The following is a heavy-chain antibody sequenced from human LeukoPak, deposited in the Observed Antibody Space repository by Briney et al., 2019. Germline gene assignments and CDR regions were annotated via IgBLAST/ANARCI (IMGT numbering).Heavy chain of an antibody. CDR1: GGSISSGSYY. J-gene: IGHJ5*02. CDR3: ARDRDYYDSSGYNGAGWFDP. CDR2: IYTSGST. V-gene: IGHV4-61*02. Sequence: SQTLSLTCTVSGGSISSGSYYWSWIRQPAGKGLEWIVRIYTSGSTNYNPSLKSRITISVDTSKNQFSLKLSSVTAADTAVYYCARDRDYYDSSGYNGAGWFDPWGQGTLVTVSS. D-gene: IGHD3-22*01.